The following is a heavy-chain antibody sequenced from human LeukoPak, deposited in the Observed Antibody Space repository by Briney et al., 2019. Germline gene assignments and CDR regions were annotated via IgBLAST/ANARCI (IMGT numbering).Heavy chain of an antibody. CDR3: AREAHYYDSSGFPPTGAFDI. Sequence: ASVKVSCKASGYTFTSYDINWVRQATGQGLGWMGWMNPNSGNTGYAQKFQGRVTITRNTSISTAYMELSSLRSEDTAVYYCAREAHYYDSSGFPPTGAFDIWGQGTMATVSS. CDR1: GYTFTSYD. CDR2: MNPNSGNT. J-gene: IGHJ3*02. V-gene: IGHV1-8*03. D-gene: IGHD3-22*01.